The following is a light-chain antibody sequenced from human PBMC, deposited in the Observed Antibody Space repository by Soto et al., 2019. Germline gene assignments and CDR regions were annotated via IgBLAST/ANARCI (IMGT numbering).Light chain of an antibody. Sequence: QSALTQPASVSGSPGQSITISCTGTSSDVGGYNYVSWYQQHPGKAPKFMIYDVSNRPSGVSNRFSGSKSGNTASLTISGLQAEDGADYYGSSYTTSNTRQIAFGTGTKVTVL. CDR3: SSYTTSNTRQIA. V-gene: IGLV2-14*01. J-gene: IGLJ1*01. CDR1: SSDVGGYNY. CDR2: DVS.